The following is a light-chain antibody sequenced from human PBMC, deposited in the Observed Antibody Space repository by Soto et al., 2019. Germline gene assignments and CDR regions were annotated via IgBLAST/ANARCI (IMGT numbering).Light chain of an antibody. J-gene: IGLJ2*01. CDR2: DVS. Sequence: QSVLTQPASVSGSPGQSITISCTGTSSDVGGYNYVSWYQQHPGRAPKLMIYDVSNRPSGVSNRFSGSKSGNTASLTISGLQAEDEGDYYCSSYTSRSTLVFGGGTKVTVL. V-gene: IGLV2-14*01. CDR3: SSYTSRSTLV. CDR1: SSDVGGYNY.